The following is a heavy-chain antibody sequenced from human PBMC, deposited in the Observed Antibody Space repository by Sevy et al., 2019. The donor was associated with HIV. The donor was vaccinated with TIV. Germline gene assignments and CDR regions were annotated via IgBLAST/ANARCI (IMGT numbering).Heavy chain of an antibody. CDR2: RKGAGSDK. Sequence: GGSLRLSCAASGFTFSANWMNWVRQAPGKGLEWVANRKGAGSDKHYVDSVEGRFTISRDNAKNLLYLQMNSLRVEDTAVYYCAHETFGRFESWGQGTLVTVSS. CDR3: AHETFGRFES. D-gene: IGHD3-16*01. CDR1: GFTFSANW. J-gene: IGHJ4*02. V-gene: IGHV3-7*01.